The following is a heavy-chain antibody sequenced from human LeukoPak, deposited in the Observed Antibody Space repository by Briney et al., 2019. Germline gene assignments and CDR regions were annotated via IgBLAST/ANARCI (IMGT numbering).Heavy chain of an antibody. V-gene: IGHV3-43*01. CDR2: ITWDDGST. Sequence: GGSLRLSCAASGFTFSDYTMHWVRLVPGKGLEWVSLITWDDGSTYYADSVKGRFTISRDNSKNSLYLQMNSLRTEDTAFYYCARDNSMDVWGRGTTVTVSS. J-gene: IGHJ6*02. CDR3: ARDNSMDV. CDR1: GFTFSDYT.